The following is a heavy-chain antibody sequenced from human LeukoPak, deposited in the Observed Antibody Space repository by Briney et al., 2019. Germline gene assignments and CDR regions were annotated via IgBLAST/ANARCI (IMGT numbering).Heavy chain of an antibody. Sequence: PGGSLRLSCAASGFTFSSYGMHWVRQAPGKGLEWVAVIWYDGSNKYYADSVKGRFTISRDNSKNTLYLQMNSLKTEDTAVYYCTGSSGWSYWGQGTLVTVSS. CDR3: TGSSGWSY. V-gene: IGHV3-33*01. CDR2: IWYDGSNK. CDR1: GFTFSSYG. J-gene: IGHJ4*02. D-gene: IGHD6-19*01.